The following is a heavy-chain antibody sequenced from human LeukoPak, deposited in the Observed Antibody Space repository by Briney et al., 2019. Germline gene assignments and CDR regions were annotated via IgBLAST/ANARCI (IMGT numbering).Heavy chain of an antibody. J-gene: IGHJ4*02. D-gene: IGHD6-19*01. CDR3: ARVSGEGGWYNDY. CDR2: IYHSGST. V-gene: IGHV4-4*02. Sequence: SETLSLTCAVPGGSISSSNWWSWVRQPPGKGLEWIGEIYHSGSTNYNPSLKSRVTISVDKSKNQFSLKLSSVTAADTAVYYCARVSGEGGWYNDYWGQGTLVTVSS. CDR1: GGSISSSNW.